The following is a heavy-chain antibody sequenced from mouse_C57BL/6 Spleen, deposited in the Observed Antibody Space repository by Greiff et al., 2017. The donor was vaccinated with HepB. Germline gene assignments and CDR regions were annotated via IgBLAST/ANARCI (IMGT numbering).Heavy chain of an antibody. CDR2: IDPENGDT. CDR3: TPYDYDQFAY. Sequence: VQLQQSGAELVRPGASVKLSCTASGFNIKDDYMHWVKQRPEQGLEWIGWIDPENGDTEYASKFQGKATITADTSSNTAYLQLSSLTSEDTAVYYCTPYDYDQFAYWGQGTLVTVSA. CDR1: GFNIKDDY. D-gene: IGHD2-4*01. J-gene: IGHJ3*01. V-gene: IGHV14-4*01.